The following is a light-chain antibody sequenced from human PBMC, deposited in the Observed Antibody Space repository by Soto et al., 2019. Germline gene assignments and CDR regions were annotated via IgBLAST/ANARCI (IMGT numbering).Light chain of an antibody. V-gene: IGKV3-20*01. Sequence: EIPLTQSPRSLSSSPGERATLSCRASQSVSSSHLAWYQQTPGQAPRLLYYGATIRATGISDRFSGSGAGTFFTLTSSRLAHDFAAVYYCQQNGNSSWTFGQGTKVDIK. CDR1: QSVSSSH. J-gene: IGKJ1*01. CDR3: QQNGNSSWT. CDR2: GAT.